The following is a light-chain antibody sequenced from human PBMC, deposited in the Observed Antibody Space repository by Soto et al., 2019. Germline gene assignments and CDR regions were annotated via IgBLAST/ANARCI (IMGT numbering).Light chain of an antibody. CDR3: MQALQTPFT. J-gene: IGKJ3*01. CDR2: LGS. CDR1: QSLLHSNGYNY. V-gene: IGKV2-28*01. Sequence: DIVMTQSPLSLPVTPGEPASISCRSSQSLLHSNGYNYLDWYLQKPGQSPQLLIYLGSNRASGVPDRFSGSGSGTDFTLKISRVEAKDVVVYYCMQALQTPFTFGPGTKVDIK.